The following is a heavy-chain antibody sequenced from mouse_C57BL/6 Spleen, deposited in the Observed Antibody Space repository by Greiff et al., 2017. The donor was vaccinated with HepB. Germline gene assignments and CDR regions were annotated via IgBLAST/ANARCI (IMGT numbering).Heavy chain of an antibody. CDR1: GYTFTSYG. D-gene: IGHD2-1*01. J-gene: IGHJ4*01. CDR2: IYPRSGNT. Sequence: VQLQQSGAELARPGASVKLSCKASGYTFTSYGISWVKQRTGQGLEWIGEIYPRSGNTYYNEKFKGKATLTADTSSSTAYMELRSLTSEDSAVDFCARNYGNPYAMDYWGQGTSVTVSS. CDR3: ARNYGNPYAMDY. V-gene: IGHV1-81*01.